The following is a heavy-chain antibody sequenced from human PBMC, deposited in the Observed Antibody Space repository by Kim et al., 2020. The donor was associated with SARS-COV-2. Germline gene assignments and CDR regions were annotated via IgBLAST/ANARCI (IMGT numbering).Heavy chain of an antibody. CDR3: AKQTWVSDWFDP. V-gene: IGHV3-23*01. D-gene: IGHD3-10*01. Sequence: TCYGDSVKGDFTISRDNAKNPVYLQMNSLRGGDTAVYYCAKQTWVSDWFDPWGQGTLVTVSS. CDR2: T. J-gene: IGHJ5*02.